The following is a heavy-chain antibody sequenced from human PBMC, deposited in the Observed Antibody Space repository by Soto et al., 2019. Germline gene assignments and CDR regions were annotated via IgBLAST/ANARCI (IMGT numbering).Heavy chain of an antibody. V-gene: IGHV1-8*01. CDR3: ARGVSAGVDY. CDR2: MEPSTGRT. Sequence: GASVKVSCKASGYSFTSLDINWVRQTAGQGLEWMGWMEPSTGRTGYAQKFQGRVTMTRDTSINTAYMELTTLTSDDTAFYYCARGVSAGVDYWGQRTLVTVSS. J-gene: IGHJ4*02. CDR1: GYSFTSLD. D-gene: IGHD1-26*01.